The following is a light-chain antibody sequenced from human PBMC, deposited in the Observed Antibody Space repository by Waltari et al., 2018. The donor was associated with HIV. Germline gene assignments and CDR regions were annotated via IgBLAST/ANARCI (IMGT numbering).Light chain of an antibody. Sequence: QSALTQPASVSGSPGQSITISCTGTSSNVGSDDLVSWYQQHPGEAPKLIIYEVTKRPSGFSNRFSGSKSGNTASLTLSGLQAEDEADYYCCSCPRSGIRYVFGTGTKFTVL. CDR1: SSNVGSDDL. J-gene: IGLJ1*01. V-gene: IGLV2-23*02. CDR2: EVT. CDR3: CSCPRSGIRYV.